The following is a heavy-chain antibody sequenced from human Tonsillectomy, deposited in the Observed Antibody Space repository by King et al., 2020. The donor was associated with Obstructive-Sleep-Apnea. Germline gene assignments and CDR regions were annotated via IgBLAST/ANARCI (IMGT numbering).Heavy chain of an antibody. J-gene: IGHJ3*02. CDR3: AKDKHGSYKSGGAFDI. Sequence: VQLVESGGGLVQPGRSLRLSCAASGFTFDDYAMHWVRQAPGKGLEWVSGISWNSGSIGYADSVKGRFTLSRDNAKNSLYLQMNSLRAEDTALYYCAKDKHGSYKSGGAFDIWGQGTMVTVSS. CDR1: GFTFDDYA. CDR2: ISWNSGSI. V-gene: IGHV3-9*01. D-gene: IGHD1-26*01.